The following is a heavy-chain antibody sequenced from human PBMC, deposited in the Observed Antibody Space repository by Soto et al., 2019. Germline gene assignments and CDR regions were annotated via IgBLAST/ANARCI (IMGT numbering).Heavy chain of an antibody. CDR1: GYTFTTHG. D-gene: IGHD2-2*01. CDR3: ARDLAYCRSGACYREWFDP. Sequence: QVQLVQSGAEVKKPGASVKVSCKASGYTFTTHGISWVRQAPGQGLEWMGWVSGDNGHTNYAQSLQGRVTMTTDTTTNTADMELRSLGSDDTAVYYCARDLAYCRSGACYREWFDPWGQGTVVTVSS. J-gene: IGHJ5*02. CDR2: VSGDNGHT. V-gene: IGHV1-18*01.